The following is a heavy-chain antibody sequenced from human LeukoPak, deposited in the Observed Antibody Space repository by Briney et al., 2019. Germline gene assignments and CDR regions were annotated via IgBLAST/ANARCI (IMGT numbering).Heavy chain of an antibody. CDR2: IRNDESNK. CDR1: GFTFSSYG. Sequence: RGSLRLSCAAPGFTFSSYGRHWVRQAPGKGLEWVAFIRNDESNKYYTDSVKGRFTISRDNSNNTLYLQMNSLRAEDTAVYFCAKGNPNDYWGQGTLVTVSS. D-gene: IGHD2/OR15-2a*01. V-gene: IGHV3-30*02. CDR3: AKGNPNDY. J-gene: IGHJ4*02.